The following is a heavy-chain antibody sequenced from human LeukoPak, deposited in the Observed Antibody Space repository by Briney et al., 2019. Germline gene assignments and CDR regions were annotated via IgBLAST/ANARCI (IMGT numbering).Heavy chain of an antibody. D-gene: IGHD3-10*01. CDR1: GFTVSSNY. V-gene: IGHV3-53*01. Sequence: PGGSLRLSCAASGFTVSSNYMSWVRQAPGKGLEWVSVIYSGGSTYYADSVKGRFTIPRDNSKNTLYLQMNSLRAEDTAVYYCAIRWFGELSLDYWGQGTLVTVSS. CDR2: IYSGGST. J-gene: IGHJ4*02. CDR3: AIRWFGELSLDY.